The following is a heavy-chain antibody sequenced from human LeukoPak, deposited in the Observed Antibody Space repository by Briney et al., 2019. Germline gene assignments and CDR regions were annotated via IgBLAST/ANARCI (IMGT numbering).Heavy chain of an antibody. CDR2: ISGSGGST. CDR1: GFTFSSYA. D-gene: IGHD3-3*01. V-gene: IGHV3-23*01. J-gene: IGHJ3*02. CDR3: AKELGFLEWLPIGAFDI. Sequence: PGGSLRLSCAAAGFTFSSYAMSWVRQAPGKGLEWVSAISGSGGSTYYADSVKGRFTISRDNSKNTLYLQMNSLTAEDTAVYYCAKELGFLEWLPIGAFDIWGQGTMVTVSS.